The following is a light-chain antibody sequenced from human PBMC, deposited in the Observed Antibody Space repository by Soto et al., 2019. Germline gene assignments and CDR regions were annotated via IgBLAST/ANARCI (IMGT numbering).Light chain of an antibody. Sequence: EIVLTQSPATLSLSPGERATLSCRASQSVNTYLAWYQQRPGQAPRLLMYDASNRATGIPARFSGRGSGPDFTLTIGSLEPEDVAVYYCQQRSNWPLTFGGGTKVEIK. J-gene: IGKJ4*01. CDR1: QSVNTY. CDR2: DAS. CDR3: QQRSNWPLT. V-gene: IGKV3-11*01.